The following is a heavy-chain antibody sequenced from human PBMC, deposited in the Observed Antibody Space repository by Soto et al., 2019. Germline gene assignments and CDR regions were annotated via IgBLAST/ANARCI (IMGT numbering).Heavy chain of an antibody. V-gene: IGHV4-30-2*01. CDR1: GGSISSGGYS. J-gene: IGHJ5*02. Sequence: SETLSLTCAVSGGSISSGGYSWSWIRQPPGKGLERIGYMYHSGSTYYNPSLKSRVTISIDRSKNQFSLKLSSVTAADTAVYYCARSYTAAPGWANWFDPWGQGTLVTVSS. CDR3: ARSYTAAPGWANWFDP. D-gene: IGHD6-13*01. CDR2: MYHSGST.